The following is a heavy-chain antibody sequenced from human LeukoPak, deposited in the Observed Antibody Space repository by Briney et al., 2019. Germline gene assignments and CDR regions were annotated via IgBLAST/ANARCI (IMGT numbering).Heavy chain of an antibody. D-gene: IGHD2-2*01. CDR2: ISYDGSNK. CDR3: AKGGGYCSSTSCFSLYYFDY. V-gene: IGHV3-30*18. J-gene: IGHJ4*02. CDR1: GFTFSNAW. Sequence: GGPLRLSCAASGFTFSNAWMSWVRQAPGKGLEWVAVISYDGSNKYYADSVKGRFTISRDNSKNTLYLQMNSLRAEDTAVYYCAKGGGYCSSTSCFSLYYFDYWGQGTLVTVSS.